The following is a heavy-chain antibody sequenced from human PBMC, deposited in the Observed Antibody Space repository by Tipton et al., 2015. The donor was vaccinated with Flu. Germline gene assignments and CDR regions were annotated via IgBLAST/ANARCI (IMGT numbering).Heavy chain of an antibody. D-gene: IGHD6-19*01. CDR2: TNPNSGGT. Sequence: QLVQSGAEVKKPGASVKVSCKASGYTFTGYYMHWVRQAPGQGLEWMGRTNPNSGGTNYAQKFQGRVTMTRDTSISTAYMERSRLRSDDTAVYYCARWRSSGLNWFDPWGQGTLVTVSS. J-gene: IGHJ5*02. V-gene: IGHV1-2*06. CDR1: GYTFTGYY. CDR3: ARWRSSGLNWFDP.